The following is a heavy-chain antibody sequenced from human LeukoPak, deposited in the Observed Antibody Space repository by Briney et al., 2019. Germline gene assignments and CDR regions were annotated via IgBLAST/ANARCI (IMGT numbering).Heavy chain of an antibody. D-gene: IGHD3-9*01. CDR2: IKPDGSEK. V-gene: IGHV3-7*01. J-gene: IGHJ5*02. CDR1: GFTFSSYA. CDR3: ARVTVRYFDWLPRSHNWFDP. Sequence: GGSLRLSCAASGFTFSSYAMTWVRQAPGKGLEWVANIKPDGSEKYYVDSVKGRFTISRDNAKKSLYLQMNSLRAEDTAVYYCARVTVRYFDWLPRSHNWFDPWGQGTLVTVSS.